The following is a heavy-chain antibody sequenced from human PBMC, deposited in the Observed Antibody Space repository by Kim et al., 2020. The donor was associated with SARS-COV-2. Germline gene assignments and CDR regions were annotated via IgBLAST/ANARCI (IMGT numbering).Heavy chain of an antibody. CDR1: GFTFSSYD. CDR2: IGTAGDT. Sequence: GGSLRLSCAASGFTFSSYDMHWVRQATGKGLEWVSAIGTAGDTYYPGSVKGRFTISRENAKNSLYLQVNSLRAGDTAVYYCARAGIPLWGMDVWGQGTTVTVSS. CDR3: ARAGIPLWGMDV. J-gene: IGHJ6*02. V-gene: IGHV3-13*01. D-gene: IGHD5-18*01.